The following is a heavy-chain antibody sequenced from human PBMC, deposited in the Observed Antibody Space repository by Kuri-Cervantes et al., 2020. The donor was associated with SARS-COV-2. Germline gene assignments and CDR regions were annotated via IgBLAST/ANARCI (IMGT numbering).Heavy chain of an antibody. CDR3: AIDPRTVATRLPGC. CDR2: ISYDGSNK. J-gene: IGHJ4*02. V-gene: IGHV3-30*09. CDR1: GFTFSSYA. Sequence: LSLTCAASGFTFSSYAMHWVRQAPGKGLEWVAVISYDGSNKYYAESVRGRFAISRDNARKSVYLQMNSLRAEDTAVYYCAIDPRTVATRLPGCWGQGTLVTVSS. D-gene: IGHD5-12*01.